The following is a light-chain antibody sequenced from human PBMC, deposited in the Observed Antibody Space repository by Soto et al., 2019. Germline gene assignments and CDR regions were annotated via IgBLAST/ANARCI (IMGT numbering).Light chain of an antibody. Sequence: ETVMTQSPVTLSLSPGESATLSCRASQSLENDYLAWYQQNPGQAPRLLIYDSSTRATGIPDRFSGSGSGTDFTRTISRVEPEDFAVHYCHQYGYSPPFTFGQGTRLDIK. CDR3: HQYGYSPPFT. V-gene: IGKV3-20*01. J-gene: IGKJ5*01. CDR1: QSLENDY. CDR2: DSS.